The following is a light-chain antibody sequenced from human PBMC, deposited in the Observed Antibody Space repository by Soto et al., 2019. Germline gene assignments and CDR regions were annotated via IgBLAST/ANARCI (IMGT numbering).Light chain of an antibody. V-gene: IGKV1-5*03. Sequence: DIPMTQSPSTLSASVGDGVTITCRASQIIGSWLAWYQQKPGKAPKLLIYKATNLQSGVPSRFSGSGSGTDFSLTISSLQPEDSATYFCQQYNDFQYTFGPRTKLEI. J-gene: IGKJ2*01. CDR3: QQYNDFQYT. CDR1: QIIGSW. CDR2: KAT.